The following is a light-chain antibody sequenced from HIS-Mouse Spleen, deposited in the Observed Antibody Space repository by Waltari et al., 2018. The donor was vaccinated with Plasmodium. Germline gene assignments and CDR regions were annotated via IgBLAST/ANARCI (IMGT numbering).Light chain of an antibody. CDR2: EDS. V-gene: IGLV3-10*01. CDR3: YSTDSSGNHRV. J-gene: IGLJ3*02. CDR1: ALPNKS. Sequence: SYELTQPPSVSVSPGQTARITCSGAALPNKSAYWYQQKSGQAPVLVSYEDSKRPSGIPERFSGSSSGTMATLTISGAQVEDEADYYCYSTDSSGNHRVFGGGTKLTVL.